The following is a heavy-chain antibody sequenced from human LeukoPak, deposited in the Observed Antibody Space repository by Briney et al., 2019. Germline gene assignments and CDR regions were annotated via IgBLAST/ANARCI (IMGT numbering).Heavy chain of an antibody. CDR3: SRDSNIAVALDN. V-gene: IGHV3-30*03. CDR1: GFTFSSYG. Sequence: GGSLRLSCAASGFTFSSYGMHWVRQAPGKGLEWVAVISYDGSNKYYADSVKGRFTISRDNSKNTLYLQMNSLRAEDTAMYYCSRDSNIAVALDNWGQGTLVTVSS. J-gene: IGHJ4*02. D-gene: IGHD6-19*01. CDR2: ISYDGSNK.